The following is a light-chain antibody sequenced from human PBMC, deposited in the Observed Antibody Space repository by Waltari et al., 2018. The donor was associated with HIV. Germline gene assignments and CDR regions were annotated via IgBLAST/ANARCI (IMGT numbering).Light chain of an antibody. CDR3: QVWDDVGDQIVM. Sequence: YLLTKPPPVSVAPGQTATIPCGGENLGGKSVNWRKRKPGQAPVLVLYNGGGRPSAIPARFSGSNFGSTATLTISRVEVQDEADYYCQVWDDVGDQIVMFGGGTKLTVL. CDR1: NLGGKS. V-gene: IGLV3-21*02. J-gene: IGLJ3*02. CDR2: NGG.